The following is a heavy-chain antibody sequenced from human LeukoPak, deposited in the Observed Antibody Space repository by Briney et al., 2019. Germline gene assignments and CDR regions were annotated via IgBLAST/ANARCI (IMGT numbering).Heavy chain of an antibody. Sequence: GGSLRLSCAASGFTFSNYWMHWVRQAPGKGLVWVSRISSDESITSYADFVKGRFTISRDNAKNTLFLQMNGLRAEDTAVYYCARVSLSSGCLSNWGQGTLVIVSS. J-gene: IGHJ4*02. CDR3: ARVSLSSGCLSN. D-gene: IGHD6-19*01. CDR1: GFTFSNYW. CDR2: ISSDESIT. V-gene: IGHV3-74*01.